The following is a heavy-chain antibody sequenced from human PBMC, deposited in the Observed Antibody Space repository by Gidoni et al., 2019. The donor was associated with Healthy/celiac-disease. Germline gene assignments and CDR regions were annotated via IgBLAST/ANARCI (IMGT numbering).Heavy chain of an antibody. CDR3: ARQSGWSDAFDI. CDR1: GFTFSSYD. J-gene: IGHJ3*02. CDR2: IGTAGDK. V-gene: IGHV3-13*01. Sequence: EVQLVESGGGLVQPGGSLRLSCAASGFTFSSYDMHWCRQATGKGLEWVSAIGTAGDKYYPGSGKGRFTISRENAKNSLYLQKNSLRAGDTAVYYCARQSGWSDAFDIWGQGTMVTVSS. D-gene: IGHD6-19*01.